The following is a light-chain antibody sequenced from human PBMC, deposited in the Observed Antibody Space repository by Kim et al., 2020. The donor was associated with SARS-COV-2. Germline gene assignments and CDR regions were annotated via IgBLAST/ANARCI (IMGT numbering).Light chain of an antibody. CDR3: QQYNNGPPLT. CDR1: QSVSSN. CDR2: GSS. J-gene: IGKJ4*01. Sequence: EIVMTQSPATLSVSPGERATLSCRASQSVSSNLAWYQQKPGQAPRLLLYGSSTRATGIPARFSGSGSGTEFTLTISSLQSEDFAVYYCQQYNNGPPLTFGGGTKVDIK. V-gene: IGKV3-15*01.